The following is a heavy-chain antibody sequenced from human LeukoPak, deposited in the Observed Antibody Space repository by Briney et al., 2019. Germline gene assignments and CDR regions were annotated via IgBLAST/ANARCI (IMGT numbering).Heavy chain of an antibody. D-gene: IGHD2-2*01. Sequence: GGSLRLSCAASGFSFSSNAMHWVRQAPGKGLEWAAVISYDATNKFYADYVKGRFTISRDNSRKTVYLEMNSLRLEDTAVYYCASGYCGRTTCSPPFDYWGQGTLVTVSS. CDR3: ASGYCGRTTCSPPFDY. V-gene: IGHV3-30-3*01. J-gene: IGHJ4*02. CDR2: ISYDATNK. CDR1: GFSFSSNA.